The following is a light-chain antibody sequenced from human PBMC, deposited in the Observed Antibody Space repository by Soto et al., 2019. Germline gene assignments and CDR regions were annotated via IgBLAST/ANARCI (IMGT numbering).Light chain of an antibody. J-gene: IGLJ1*01. CDR3: AAWDDSLNGFV. CDR2: TNN. Sequence: QSVLTQPPSASGTPGQRVTISCSGGSSNIGGNTVNWYQQLPGAAPKLLIYTNNQRPSGVPDRFSGSKSGTSASLAISGLQSEDEADYYCAAWDDSLNGFVFGTGTKLTV. V-gene: IGLV1-44*01. CDR1: SSNIGGNT.